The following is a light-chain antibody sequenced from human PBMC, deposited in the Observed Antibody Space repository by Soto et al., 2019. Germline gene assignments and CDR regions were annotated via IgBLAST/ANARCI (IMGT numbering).Light chain of an antibody. CDR1: QSISIW. Sequence: DIPMTQSPSTLSASVGDRVTITCRASQSISIWLAWYQQKPGSAPKLLIYKASTLESGVPSRFSGSGSGTEFTLTISSLQPDDFATYYCQQYNSYSTWTFGQGTKVEIK. J-gene: IGKJ1*01. CDR2: KAS. V-gene: IGKV1-5*03. CDR3: QQYNSYSTWT.